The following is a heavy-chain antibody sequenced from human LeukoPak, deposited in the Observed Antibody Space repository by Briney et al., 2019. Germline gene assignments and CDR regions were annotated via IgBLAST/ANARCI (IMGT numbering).Heavy chain of an antibody. J-gene: IGHJ6*02. D-gene: IGHD1-26*01. CDR3: AKRGDSGSYHYYYYGMDV. CDR2: ISGSGGST. V-gene: IGHV3-23*01. CDR1: GFTFSSYA. Sequence: PGGSLRLSCAASGFTFSSYAMSWVRQAPGKGLEWVSAISGSGGSTYYADSVEGRFTISRDNSKNTLYLQMNSLRAEDTAVYYCAKRGDSGSYHYYYYGMDVWGQGTTVTVSS.